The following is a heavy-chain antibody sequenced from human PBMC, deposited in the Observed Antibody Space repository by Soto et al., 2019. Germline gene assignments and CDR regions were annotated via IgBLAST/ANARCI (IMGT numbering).Heavy chain of an antibody. Sequence: QVQLVQSGAEVQKPGSSVKVSCKASGGTFSSYAISWVRQAPGQGLEWMGGIIPIFGTANYAQKFQVRVTITADESTSTAYMELSSLRTEDTDVYYCASSPHSSGYYSGRFWGQGTLVTVSS. CDR2: IIPIFGTA. CDR3: ASSPHSSGYYSGRF. J-gene: IGHJ4*02. CDR1: GGTFSSYA. V-gene: IGHV1-69*01. D-gene: IGHD3-22*01.